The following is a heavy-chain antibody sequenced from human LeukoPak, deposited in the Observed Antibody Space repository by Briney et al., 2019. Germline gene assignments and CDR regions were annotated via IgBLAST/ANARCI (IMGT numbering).Heavy chain of an antibody. CDR3: AKDLSTFGVVTTPDY. V-gene: IGHV3-9*01. CDR2: ISWNNGSI. Sequence: PGGSLRLSCAASGFTFDDYAMHWVRQAPGKGLEWVSGISWNNGSIGYADSVKGRFTISRDNAKNSLYLQINSLRAEDTALYYCAKDLSTFGVVTTPDYWGQGTLVTVSS. J-gene: IGHJ4*02. D-gene: IGHD3-3*01. CDR1: GFTFDDYA.